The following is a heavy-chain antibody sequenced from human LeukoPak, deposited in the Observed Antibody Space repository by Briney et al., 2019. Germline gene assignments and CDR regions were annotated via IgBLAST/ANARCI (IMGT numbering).Heavy chain of an antibody. CDR2: ISSSSSYI. CDR1: GFTFSSYS. D-gene: IGHD3-10*01. V-gene: IGHV3-21*01. J-gene: IGHJ4*02. Sequence: KSGGSLRLSCAASGFTFSSYSMNWVRQAPGKGLEWVSSISSSSSYIYYADSVKGRFTISRDNAKNSVYLQMNSLRAEDTAVYYCGSMVREGEDYWGQGTLVTVSS. CDR3: GSMVREGEDY.